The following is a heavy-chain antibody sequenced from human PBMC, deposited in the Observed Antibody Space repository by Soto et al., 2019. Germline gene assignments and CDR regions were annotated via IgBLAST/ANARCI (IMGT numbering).Heavy chain of an antibody. CDR3: AASDSSSWQHDY. Sequence: QVQLVQSGAEMKKPGSSVKVSCKVSGDSFSSYAISWVRQAPGEGLEWVGGIIPIFETANYAQNCQGRVTITAVESTTTAYLEVTRLRPQDTAVFYCAASDSSSWQHDYWGQGTLITVSS. CDR2: IIPIFETA. D-gene: IGHD6-13*01. CDR1: GDSFSSYA. J-gene: IGHJ4*02. V-gene: IGHV1-69*01.